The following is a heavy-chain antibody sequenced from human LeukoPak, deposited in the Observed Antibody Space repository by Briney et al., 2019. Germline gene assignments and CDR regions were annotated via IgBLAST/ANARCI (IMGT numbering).Heavy chain of an antibody. V-gene: IGHV1-69*13. D-gene: IGHD2-2*02. J-gene: IGHJ5*02. Sequence: SVKVSCKPSGYTFTSYVISWVRQAPGQGLEWMGGIIPIFGTANYAQKFQGRVTITADESTSTAYMELSSLRSEDKAVYYCASGGVVVPAAIGNWFDPWVQGTLVTDSS. CDR3: ASGGVVVPAAIGNWFDP. CDR1: GYTFTSYV. CDR2: IIPIFGTA.